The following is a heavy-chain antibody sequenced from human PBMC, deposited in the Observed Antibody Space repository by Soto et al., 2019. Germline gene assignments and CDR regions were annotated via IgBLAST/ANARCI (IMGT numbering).Heavy chain of an antibody. V-gene: IGHV3-23*01. Sequence: GGSLRLSCAASGLTFKNYAMSWVRQAPGKGLEWVSSISNSGGSTYYAGSVQGRFTISRDNSKNTLSLQMNSLRAEDTAIYYCANHRGFLVTQYFFDYWGQGTLVTVSS. J-gene: IGHJ4*02. CDR2: ISNSGGST. D-gene: IGHD2-21*02. CDR1: GLTFKNYA. CDR3: ANHRGFLVTQYFFDY.